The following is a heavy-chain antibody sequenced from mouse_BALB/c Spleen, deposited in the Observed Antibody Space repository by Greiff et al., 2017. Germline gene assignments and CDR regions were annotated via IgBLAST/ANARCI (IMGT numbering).Heavy chain of an antibody. CDR3: ARGLGYYAMDY. CDR1: GFNIKDTY. CDR2: IDPANGNT. Sequence: VQLKESGAELVKPGASVKLSCTASGFNIKDTYMHWVKQRPEQGLEWIGRIDPANGNTKYDPKFQGKATITADTSSNTAYLQLSSLTSEDTAVYYCARGLGYYAMDYWGQGTSVTVSS. J-gene: IGHJ4*01. V-gene: IGHV14-3*02.